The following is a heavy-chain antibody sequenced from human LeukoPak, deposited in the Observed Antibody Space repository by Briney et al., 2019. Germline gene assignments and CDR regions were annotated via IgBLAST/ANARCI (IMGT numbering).Heavy chain of an antibody. V-gene: IGHV4-59*01. J-gene: IGHJ4*02. CDR1: GGSLSSYY. Sequence: SETLSLTCTVSGGSLSSYYWSWIRQPPGKGLEWIGYIYYSGSTNYNPSLTSRVTISVDTSKNQFSLKLSSVTAADTAVYYCARGARVAPFDYCGQGTLVTVSS. CDR2: IYYSGST. CDR3: ARGARVAPFDY. D-gene: IGHD2-15*01.